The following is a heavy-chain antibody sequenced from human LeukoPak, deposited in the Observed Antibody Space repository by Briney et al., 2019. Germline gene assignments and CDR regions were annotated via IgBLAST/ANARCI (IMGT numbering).Heavy chain of an antibody. V-gene: IGHV3-23*01. CDR2: ISGSGGST. CDR1: GFTFSNAW. Sequence: PGGSLRLSCAASGFTFSNAWMSWVRQAPGKGLEWVSGISGSGGSTYYADSVKGRFTISRDNSKKTLYLQMNSLRAEDTAVHYCAKMEAWTTVTGSGVDYWGQGTLVTVSS. D-gene: IGHD4-17*01. CDR3: AKMEAWTTVTGSGVDY. J-gene: IGHJ4*02.